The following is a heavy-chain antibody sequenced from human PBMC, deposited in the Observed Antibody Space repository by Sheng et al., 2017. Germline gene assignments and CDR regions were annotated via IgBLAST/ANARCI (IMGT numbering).Heavy chain of an antibody. Sequence: QVQLVQSGAEVKKPGSSVKVSCKASGGSFRSYAISWVRQAPGQGLEWMGGFIPMFGTPNYAQKFQDRVTITADESTSTAYMELSSLRSEDTAVYYCARDRLVIGSGLDVWGQGTTVTVSS. J-gene: IGHJ6*02. CDR3: ARDRLVIGSGLDV. V-gene: IGHV1-69*13. CDR2: FIPMFGTP. CDR1: GGSFRSYA. D-gene: IGHD3-9*01.